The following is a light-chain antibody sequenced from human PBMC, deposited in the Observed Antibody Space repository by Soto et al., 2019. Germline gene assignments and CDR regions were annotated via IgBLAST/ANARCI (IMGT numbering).Light chain of an antibody. CDR1: SSDVGGYNY. CDR2: EVS. Sequence: QSALTQPASVSGSPGQSITISCTGTSSDVGGYNYVSWYQQHPGKAPKLMIYEVSNRPSGVSNRFSGSKSANTASLTISGLQAEDEADYYCSSFASSGTLVVFGGGTQLTVL. J-gene: IGLJ2*01. V-gene: IGLV2-14*01. CDR3: SSFASSGTLVV.